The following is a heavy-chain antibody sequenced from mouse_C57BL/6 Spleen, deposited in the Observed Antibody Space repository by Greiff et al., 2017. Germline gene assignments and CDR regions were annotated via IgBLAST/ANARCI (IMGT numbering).Heavy chain of an antibody. V-gene: IGHV1-52*01. Sequence: VQLQQPGAELVRPGSSVKLSCTASGYTFTSYWMPWVKQRPIQGLEWIGNIDPSASETHYNQKFKDKATLTVDKSSSTAYMQLSSLTSEDSAVXYCARRLRDYYAMDYWGQGTSVTVSS. D-gene: IGHD3-2*02. CDR1: GYTFTSYW. CDR2: IDPSASET. CDR3: ARRLRDYYAMDY. J-gene: IGHJ4*01.